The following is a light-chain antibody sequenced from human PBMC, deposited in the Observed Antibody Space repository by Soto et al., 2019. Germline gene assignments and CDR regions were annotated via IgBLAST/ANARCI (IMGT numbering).Light chain of an antibody. Sequence: DIQMTQSPSSLSASVGDRVTITCRASQGISSYLNWYQQKPGKAPKLLIYAASSLQSGVPSRFSGGGSGTDFTLTISSLQPEDFATYYCQQSYSTPLTFGGGTKVDI. CDR2: AAS. CDR1: QGISSY. CDR3: QQSYSTPLT. J-gene: IGKJ4*01. V-gene: IGKV1-39*01.